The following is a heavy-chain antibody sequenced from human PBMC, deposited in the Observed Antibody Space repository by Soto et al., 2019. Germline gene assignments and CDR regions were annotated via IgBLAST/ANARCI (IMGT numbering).Heavy chain of an antibody. CDR1: GFTFSSYS. V-gene: IGHV3-21*01. J-gene: IGHJ5*02. CDR2: ISSSGSYK. Sequence: GGSLRLSCAASGFTFSSYSMNWVRQAPGKGLEWVSFISSSGSYKYYADSVKGRFTISRDNAKNSLYLQMNSLRAEDTAVYYCARYLAGYSYGYWCFDPCGQGTLVIV. CDR3: ARYLAGYSYGYWCFDP. D-gene: IGHD5-18*01.